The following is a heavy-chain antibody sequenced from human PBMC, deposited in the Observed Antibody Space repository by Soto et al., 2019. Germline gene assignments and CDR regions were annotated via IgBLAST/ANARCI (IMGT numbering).Heavy chain of an antibody. CDR3: TRGPRPTSIGTGAF. CDR2: ITDDGSTT. V-gene: IGHV3-74*01. D-gene: IGHD3-10*01. CDR1: GFIFSMYW. Sequence: GGSLRLSCETSGFIFSMYWMHWVRQVPGKGPQWVARITDDGSTTYYAASVEGRFTISRDNAKNALYLQMTSLRADDTAVYYCTRGPRPTSIGTGAFWGQGTLVTVSS. J-gene: IGHJ4*02.